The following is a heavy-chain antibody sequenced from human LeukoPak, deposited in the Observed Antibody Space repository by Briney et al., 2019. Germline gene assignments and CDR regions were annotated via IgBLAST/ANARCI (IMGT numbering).Heavy chain of an antibody. V-gene: IGHV5-51*01. J-gene: IGHJ4*02. CDR2: IYPGDSDT. CDR3: ARHEVVPAAINYFDY. Sequence: GESLKISRKGSGYSFTSYWIGWVRQMPGKGLEWMGIIYPGDSDTRYSPSFQGQVTISADKSISTAYLQWSSLKASDTAMYYCARHEVVPAAINYFDYWGQGTLVTVSS. D-gene: IGHD2-2*01. CDR1: GYSFTSYW.